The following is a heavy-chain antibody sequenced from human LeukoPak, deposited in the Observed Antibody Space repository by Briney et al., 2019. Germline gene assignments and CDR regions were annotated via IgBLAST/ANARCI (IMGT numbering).Heavy chain of an antibody. CDR2: IYSGGST. CDR3: ARDPSPWIQLWL. D-gene: IGHD5-18*01. V-gene: IGHV3-53*01. CDR1: GFTFSSYA. J-gene: IGHJ4*02. Sequence: GGSLRLSCAACGFTFSSYAMSWVRQAPGKGLEGVSAIYSGGSTYYADSVKGRFTISRHNSKNMLYLQMNSLRVEDTALYYCARDPSPWIQLWLWGQGTLVTVSS.